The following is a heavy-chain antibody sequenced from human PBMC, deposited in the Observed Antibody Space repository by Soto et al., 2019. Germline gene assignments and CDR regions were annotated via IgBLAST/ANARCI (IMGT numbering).Heavy chain of an antibody. CDR1: GGSISSGGYY. CDR2: IYYSGST. J-gene: IGHJ4*02. D-gene: IGHD3-9*01. CDR3: ARGQRYYGILTGFDY. V-gene: IGHV4-31*03. Sequence: QVQLQESGPGLVKPSQTLSLTCTVSGGSISSGGYYWSWIRQHPGKGLEWIGYIYYSGSTYYNPSLKSRVTISVDTSKNQFSLKLSSVTAADTAVYYCARGQRYYGILTGFDYWGQGTLVTVSS.